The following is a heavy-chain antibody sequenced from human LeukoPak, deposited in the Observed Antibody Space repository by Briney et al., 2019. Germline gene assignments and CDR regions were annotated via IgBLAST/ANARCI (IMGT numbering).Heavy chain of an antibody. CDR2: ISGRGGST. CDR1: GFTFSSYA. J-gene: IGHJ6*02. Sequence: GGSLRLSCAASGFTFSSYAMSWVRQAPGKGLEWVSAISGRGGSTYYADSVKGRFTISRDNSKNTLYLQMNSLRAEDTAVYYCAKAIAVAGTGTYYYYGMDVWGQGTTVTVSS. CDR3: AKAIAVAGTGTYYYYGMDV. V-gene: IGHV3-23*01. D-gene: IGHD6-19*01.